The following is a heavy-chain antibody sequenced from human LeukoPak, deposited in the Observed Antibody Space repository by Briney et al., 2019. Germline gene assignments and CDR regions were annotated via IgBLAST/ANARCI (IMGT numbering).Heavy chain of an antibody. Sequence: GGSLRLSCAASGFPFSSHAMSWVRQPPGKGLEWVSAISNDKTYYGDAVRGRFTISRDDSKNTVSQQMNSLRDEDTALYYCVREAGYCASVCLKSNWFDPWGQGTLVTVSS. J-gene: IGHJ5*02. D-gene: IGHD2-21*02. CDR1: GFPFSSHA. CDR2: ISNDKT. CDR3: VREAGYCASVCLKSNWFDP. V-gene: IGHV3-23*01.